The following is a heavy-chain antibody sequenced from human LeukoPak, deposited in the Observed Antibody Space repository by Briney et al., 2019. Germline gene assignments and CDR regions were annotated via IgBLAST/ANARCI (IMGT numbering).Heavy chain of an antibody. CDR3: ASFYASGGWGKYYYYDYMDV. CDR2: ISSSSATI. J-gene: IGHJ6*03. Sequence: GGSLRLSCAASGFTFNTHNMNWVRQAAGKGLEVVSYISSSSATIYYADSVKGRFTISRDNAKNLLYLQLNSLRAEDTALYYCASFYASGGWGKYYYYDYMDVWGKGTTVTVSS. V-gene: IGHV3-48*01. D-gene: IGHD3-22*01. CDR1: GFTFNTHN.